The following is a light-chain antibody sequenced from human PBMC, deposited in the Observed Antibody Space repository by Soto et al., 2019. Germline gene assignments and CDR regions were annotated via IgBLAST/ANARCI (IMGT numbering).Light chain of an antibody. J-gene: IGLJ3*02. CDR2: EVS. V-gene: IGLV2-8*01. Sequence: QSALTQPPSASGSPGQSVTISCTGTSSDVGGYNYVSWYQQHPDKAPKLMIYEVSNRPSGVPDRFSGSKSDNTASLTVSGLRAEDEADYYCKSYAGSNTWVFGGGTKLTVL. CDR3: KSYAGSNTWV. CDR1: SSDVGGYNY.